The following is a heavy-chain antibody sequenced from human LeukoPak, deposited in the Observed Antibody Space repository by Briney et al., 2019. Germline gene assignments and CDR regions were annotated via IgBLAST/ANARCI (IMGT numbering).Heavy chain of an antibody. CDR1: GGSMSSSRYY. J-gene: IGHJ2*01. CDR3: ARLSVAGATYWYLEL. V-gene: IGHV4-39*01. Sequence: PSETLSLTCTVSGGSMSSSRYYWGWIRQPPGKGLEWIGSMSYGGSTYYNVSLRSRVDISEDTSKNQFSLTVNSVTAADTAIYYCARLSVAGATYWYLELWGRGTLVTVSS. D-gene: IGHD1-26*01. CDR2: MSYGGST.